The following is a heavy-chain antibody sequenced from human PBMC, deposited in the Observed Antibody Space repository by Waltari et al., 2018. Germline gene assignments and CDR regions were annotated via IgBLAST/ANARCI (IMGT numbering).Heavy chain of an antibody. CDR1: GSTFPGYY. Sequence: QVQLVQSGAAVKKPGASVKVSCKASGSTFPGYYMPWVRQAPGQGRAWMGRINPNSGGTNYAQKLKGRVTMTRDKSISTAYMELSRLRSDDTDVYYCARVQLMVYPRPKHFDYWGQGTLVTVSS. J-gene: IGHJ4*02. CDR2: INPNSGGT. V-gene: IGHV1-2*05. D-gene: IGHD2-8*01. CDR3: ARVQLMVYPRPKHFDY.